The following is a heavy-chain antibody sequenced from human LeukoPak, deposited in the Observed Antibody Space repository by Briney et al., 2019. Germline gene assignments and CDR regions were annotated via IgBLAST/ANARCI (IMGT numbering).Heavy chain of an antibody. CDR3: ARHGQRGYCSGGSCYGDFDY. CDR2: IYPGDSDT. CDR1: GYSFTSYW. Sequence: GESLKISCKGSGYSFTSYWIGWVRQMPGKGLEWMGIIYPGDSDTRYSPSFQGQVTISADKSISTAYLQWSSLKASDTAMYYCARHGQRGYCSGGSCYGDFDYWGQGTLVTVSS. V-gene: IGHV5-51*01. D-gene: IGHD2-15*01. J-gene: IGHJ4*02.